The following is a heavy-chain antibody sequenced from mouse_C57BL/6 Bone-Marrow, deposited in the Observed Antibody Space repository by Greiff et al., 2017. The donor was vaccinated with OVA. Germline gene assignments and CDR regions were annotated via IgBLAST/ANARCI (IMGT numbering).Heavy chain of an antibody. Sequence: EVQLQESGPELVKPGASVKISCKASGYSFTGYYMNWVKQSPEKSLEWIGEINPSTGGTTYNQKFKAKATLTVDKSSSTAYMQLKSLTSGDSAVYYCARRGMGYWGQGTSVTVSS. CDR3: ARRGMGY. CDR2: INPSTGGT. J-gene: IGHJ4*01. V-gene: IGHV1-42*01. CDR1: GYSFTGYY.